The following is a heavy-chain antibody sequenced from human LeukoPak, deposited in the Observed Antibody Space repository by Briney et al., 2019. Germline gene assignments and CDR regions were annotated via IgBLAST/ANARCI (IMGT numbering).Heavy chain of an antibody. Sequence: PGGSLRLSCAASGFTFSVYGMHWVRQAPGKGLEWVAVISYDGSSKYYADSVKGRFTIYRDNSKNTLFVQMDSLRAEDTAVYYCAKDLSYNWDYFDYWGQGTLVTVSS. J-gene: IGHJ4*02. V-gene: IGHV3-30*18. D-gene: IGHD1-20*01. CDR3: AKDLSYNWDYFDY. CDR2: ISYDGSSK. CDR1: GFTFSVYG.